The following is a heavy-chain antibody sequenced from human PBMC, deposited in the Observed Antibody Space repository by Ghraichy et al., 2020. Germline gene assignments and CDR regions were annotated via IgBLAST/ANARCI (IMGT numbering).Heavy chain of an antibody. CDR1: GFTFSTYS. CDR3: ARDLYGDYSFDY. CDR2: ISSSISSI. V-gene: IGHV3-21*01. Sequence: GALRLSCAASGFTFSTYSMNWVRQAPGKGLEWVSSISSSISSIYYADSVKGRFTISRDNAKNSLFLQMNSLRAEDTAVYYCARDLYGDYSFDYWGQGTLVTVSP. J-gene: IGHJ4*02. D-gene: IGHD4-17*01.